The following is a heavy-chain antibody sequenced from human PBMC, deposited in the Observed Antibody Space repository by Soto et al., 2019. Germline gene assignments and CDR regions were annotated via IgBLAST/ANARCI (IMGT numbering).Heavy chain of an antibody. V-gene: IGHV1-2*02. D-gene: IGHD6-19*01. Sequence: GASVKVSCKASGYTFTGYYMHWVRQAPGQGLEWMGWINPNSGGTNYAQKFQGRVTMTRDTSISTAYMELSRLRSDDTAVYYCARWGRQWLEWRAFDIWGQGTMVTVSS. CDR2: INPNSGGT. CDR1: GYTFTGYY. CDR3: ARWGRQWLEWRAFDI. J-gene: IGHJ3*02.